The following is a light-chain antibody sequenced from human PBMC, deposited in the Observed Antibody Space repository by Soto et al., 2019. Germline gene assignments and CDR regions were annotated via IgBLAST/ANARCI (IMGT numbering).Light chain of an antibody. V-gene: IGKV3-11*01. CDR2: DVS. J-gene: IGKJ5*01. CDR1: QSVTSY. Sequence: EIVLTQSPGTLSLSPGERATLSCRASQSVTSYLAWCQQKPGQAPRLLIYDVSNRASGIPARFSGSGSETDFTLTISSLEPEDFAVYYCQQRSDWPLTFGQGTRLEIK. CDR3: QQRSDWPLT.